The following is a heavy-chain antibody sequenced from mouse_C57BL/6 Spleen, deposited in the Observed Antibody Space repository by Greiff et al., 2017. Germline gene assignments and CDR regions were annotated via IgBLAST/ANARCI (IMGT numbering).Heavy chain of an antibody. Sequence: QVQLQQPGAELVKPGASVKLSCKASGYTFTSYWMQWVKQRPGQGLEWIGEIDPSDSYTNYNQKFKGKATLTVDTSSSTACMQLSSLTSEDSAVYYCARCYYGAYFDDWGQGTTLTVSS. CDR2: IDPSDSYT. J-gene: IGHJ2*01. V-gene: IGHV1-50*01. CDR3: ARCYYGAYFDD. CDR1: GYTFTSYW. D-gene: IGHD1-2*01.